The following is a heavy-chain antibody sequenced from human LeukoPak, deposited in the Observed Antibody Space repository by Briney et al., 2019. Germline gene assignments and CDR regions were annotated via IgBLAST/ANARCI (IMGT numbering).Heavy chain of an antibody. D-gene: IGHD3-10*01. CDR1: GYTFTSYG. J-gene: IGHJ5*02. CDR3: ARGHAKTYYYGSGSYGSRFDP. Sequence: ASVKVSCKASGYTFTSYGISWVRQAPGQVLEWMGWISAYNGNTNYAQKLQGRVTMTTDTSTSTAYMELRSLRSDDTAVYYCARGHAKTYYYGSGSYGSRFDPWGQGTLVTVSS. V-gene: IGHV1-18*01. CDR2: ISAYNGNT.